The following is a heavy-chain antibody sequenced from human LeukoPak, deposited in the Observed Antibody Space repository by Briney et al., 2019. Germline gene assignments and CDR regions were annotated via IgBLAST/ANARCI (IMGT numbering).Heavy chain of an antibody. V-gene: IGHV3-21*01. CDR1: GFTFSSYS. J-gene: IGHJ3*02. CDR2: ISSSSSYI. D-gene: IGHD2-15*01. CDR3: ARERVLYCSGGSCYGRAFDI. Sequence: GGSLRLSCAASGFTFSSYSMNWVRQAPGKGLEWVSSISSSSSYIYYADSVKSRFTISRDNAKNSLYLQMNSLRAEDTAVYYCARERVLYCSGGSCYGRAFDIWGQGTMVTVSS.